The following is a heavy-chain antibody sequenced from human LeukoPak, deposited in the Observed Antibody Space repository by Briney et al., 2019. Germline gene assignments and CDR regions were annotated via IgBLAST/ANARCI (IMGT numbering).Heavy chain of an antibody. J-gene: IGHJ3*02. CDR1: GFTFDDYA. D-gene: IGHD3-10*01. V-gene: IGHV3-43*02. CDR2: ISGDWGST. CDR3: AKDIVRGTMLRGAFDI. Sequence: GESLRLSCAASGFTFDDYAMHWVRQAPGKGLEWVSLISGDWGSTYYADSVKGRFTISRDNSKNSLYLQMNSLRTEDTALYYCAKDIVRGTMLRGAFDIWGQGTMVTVSS.